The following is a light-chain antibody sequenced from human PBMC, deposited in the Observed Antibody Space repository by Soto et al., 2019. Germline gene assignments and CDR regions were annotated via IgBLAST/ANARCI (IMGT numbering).Light chain of an antibody. CDR1: QSISSW. J-gene: IGKJ4*01. CDR2: DAS. V-gene: IGKV1-5*01. CDR3: QQYNSYPVT. Sequence: DIQMTQSPSTLSASVGDRVTITCRASQSISSWLAWYQQKPGKAPKLLIYDASSFESGDPSRFSGSGSGTEFSLNISSLQPDEFATYYCQQYNSYPVTFGGGTKVEIK.